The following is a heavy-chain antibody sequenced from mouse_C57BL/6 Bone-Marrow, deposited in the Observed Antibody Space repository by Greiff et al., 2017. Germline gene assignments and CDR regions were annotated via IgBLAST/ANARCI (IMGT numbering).Heavy chain of an antibody. CDR3: APLRYYARDY. Sequence: VQLQQPGAELVRPGTSVKLSCKASGYTFTSYWLHWVKQRPGQGLEWIGVIDPSDSYTNYNQKFKGKATLTVDTSSSTAYMQLSSLTSEDSAVYYCAPLRYYARDYGGQGTSVPVSS. D-gene: IGHD6-1*01. CDR2: IDPSDSYT. CDR1: GYTFTSYW. V-gene: IGHV1-59*01. J-gene: IGHJ4*01.